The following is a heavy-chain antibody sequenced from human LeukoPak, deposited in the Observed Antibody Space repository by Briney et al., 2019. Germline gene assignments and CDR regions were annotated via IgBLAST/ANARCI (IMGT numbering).Heavy chain of an antibody. Sequence: GGSLRLSCAASGFTFSSYAMHRVRQAPGKGLEWVAVISYDGSNKYYADSVKGRFTISRDNSKNTLYLQMNSLRAEDTAVYYCARGPLYCSSTSCYSGYGMDVWGQGTTVTVSS. CDR3: ARGPLYCSSTSCYSGYGMDV. V-gene: IGHV3-30-3*01. CDR2: ISYDGSNK. D-gene: IGHD2-2*01. J-gene: IGHJ6*02. CDR1: GFTFSSYA.